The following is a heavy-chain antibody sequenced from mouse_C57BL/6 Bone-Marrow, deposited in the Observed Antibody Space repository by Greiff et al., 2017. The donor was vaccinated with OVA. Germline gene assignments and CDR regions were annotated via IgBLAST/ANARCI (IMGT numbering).Heavy chain of an antibody. J-gene: IGHJ1*03. CDR1: GYSITSDY. CDR3: ARYSRSNSWYFDV. Sequence: EVKLMESGPGLAKPSQTLSLTCSVTGYSITSDYWNWIRKFPGNKLEYMGYISYSGSTYYNPSLKSRISITRDTSKNQYYLQLNSVTTEDTATYYCARYSRSNSWYFDVWGTGTTVTVSS. CDR2: ISYSGST. V-gene: IGHV3-8*01. D-gene: IGHD2-5*01.